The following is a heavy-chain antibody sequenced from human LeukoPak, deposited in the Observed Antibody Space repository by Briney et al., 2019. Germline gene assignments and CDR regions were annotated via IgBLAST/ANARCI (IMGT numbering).Heavy chain of an antibody. CDR2: IYYSGST. J-gene: IGHJ2*01. CDR1: GGSISSGGYY. Sequence: PQTLSLTCTVSGGSISSGGYYWSWIRQHPGKGLEWIGYIYYSGSTYYNPSLKSRVTISVDTSKNQFSLKLSSVTAADTAVYYCARAGRQWLAESTEGKAYWYFDLWGRGTLVTVSS. V-gene: IGHV4-31*03. CDR3: ARAGRQWLAESTEGKAYWYFDL. D-gene: IGHD6-19*01.